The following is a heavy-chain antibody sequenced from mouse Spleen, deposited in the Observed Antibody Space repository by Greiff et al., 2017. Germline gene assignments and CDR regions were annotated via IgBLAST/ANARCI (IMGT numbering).Heavy chain of an antibody. D-gene: IGHD2-12*01. J-gene: IGHJ2*01. CDR2: IHPSDSDT. Sequence: VKLMESGAELVKPGASVKVSCKASGYTFTSYWMHWVKQRPGQGLEWIGRIHPSDSDTNYNQKFKGKATLTVDKSSSTAYMQLSSLTSEDSAVYYCAIEDLTSYYSYPEYYFDYWGQGTTLTVSS. CDR3: AIEDLTSYYSYPEYYFDY. CDR1: GYTFTSYW. V-gene: IGHV1-74*01.